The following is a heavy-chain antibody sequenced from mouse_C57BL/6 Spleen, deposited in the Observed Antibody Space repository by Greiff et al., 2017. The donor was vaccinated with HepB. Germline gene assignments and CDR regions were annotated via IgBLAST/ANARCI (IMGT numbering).Heavy chain of an antibody. CDR1: GFNIKNTY. V-gene: IGHV14-3*01. CDR2: IDPANGNT. Sequence: EVKLQQSVAELVRPGASVKLSCTASGFNIKNTYMHWVKQRPEQGLEWIGRIDPANGNTKYAPKFQGKATITADTSSNTAYLQLSSLTSEDTAIYYCARGSTVVGEVFAYWGQGTLVTVSA. J-gene: IGHJ3*01. D-gene: IGHD1-1*01. CDR3: ARGSTVVGEVFAY.